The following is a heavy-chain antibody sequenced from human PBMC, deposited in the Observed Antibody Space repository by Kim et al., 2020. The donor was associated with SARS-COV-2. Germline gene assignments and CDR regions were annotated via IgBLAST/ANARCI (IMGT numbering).Heavy chain of an antibody. CDR3: ARGGFDY. CDR2: NNNT. Sequence: NNNTKYSQKFQGRVTITRDTSASTAYMELGSLRSEDTAVYFCARGGFDYWGQGYLVTVSS. J-gene: IGHJ4*02. V-gene: IGHV1-3*01.